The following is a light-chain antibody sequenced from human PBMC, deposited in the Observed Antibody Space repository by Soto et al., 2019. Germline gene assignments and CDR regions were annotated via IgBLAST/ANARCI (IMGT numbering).Light chain of an antibody. CDR3: QQYNSYPLT. J-gene: IGKJ4*01. CDR2: GAS. V-gene: IGKV1-16*02. CDR1: QDINDY. Sequence: DIQMTQSPSSLSASVGDRVTITCRASQDINDYLAWFQQRPGKAPKSLIYGASTLQSGVPSKFSGSGSGTDFTLNISSLQPEDFATYYCQQYNSYPLTVGGGTKVDIK.